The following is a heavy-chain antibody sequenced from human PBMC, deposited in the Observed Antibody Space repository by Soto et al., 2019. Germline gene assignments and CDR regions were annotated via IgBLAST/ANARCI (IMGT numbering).Heavy chain of an antibody. V-gene: IGHV3-23*01. CDR3: ARDTIGGGFQQLVLGPSYFDY. Sequence: GGSLRLSCAASGFTFSSYAMNGVRQAPGKGLEWVSGISGSGRVTYYGDSVQGRFTISRDNSKNTLYLQMNSLRAEDTALYYCARDTIGGGFQQLVLGPSYFDYWGLGTLVTVSS. CDR2: ISGSGRVT. J-gene: IGHJ4*02. D-gene: IGHD6-13*01. CDR1: GFTFSSYA.